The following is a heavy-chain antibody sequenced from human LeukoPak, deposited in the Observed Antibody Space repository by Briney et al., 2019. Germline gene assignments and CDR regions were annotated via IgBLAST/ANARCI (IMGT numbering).Heavy chain of an antibody. CDR1: GFTFSSYG. CDR2: IWYGGGNR. D-gene: IGHD2-2*01. CDR3: AKDPGYCSSTSCYLSYYFGF. Sequence: GGSLRLSCAASGFTFSSYGMHWVRQAPGKGLEWVAVIWYGGGNRYYADSVKGRFTISRDNSKNTLYLQMNSLRAEDTAVYYCAKDPGYCSSTSCYLSYYFGFWGQGTLVTVSS. V-gene: IGHV3-33*06. J-gene: IGHJ4*02.